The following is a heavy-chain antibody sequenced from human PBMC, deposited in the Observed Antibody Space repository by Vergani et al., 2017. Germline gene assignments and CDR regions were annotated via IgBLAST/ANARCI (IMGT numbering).Heavy chain of an antibody. CDR1: GFTFSSYA. Sequence: EVQLLESGGGLVQPGGSLRLSCAASGFTFSSYAMSWVRQAPGKGLEWVSAISGSGGSTYYADSVKGRFTISRDNSKNTLYLQMNSLRAEDTAVYYCAXGHGDYYDSSGYYSPFDYWGQGTLVTVSS. V-gene: IGHV3-23*01. CDR3: AXGHGDYYDSSGYYSPFDY. J-gene: IGHJ4*02. CDR2: ISGSGGST. D-gene: IGHD3-22*01.